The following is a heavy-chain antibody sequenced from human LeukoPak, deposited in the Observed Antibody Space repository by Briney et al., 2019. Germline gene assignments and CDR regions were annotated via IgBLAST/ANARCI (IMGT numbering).Heavy chain of an antibody. CDR2: ISSSSVSR. J-gene: IGHJ4*02. CDR3: ARGARLLWFGGFDY. CDR1: GFAFSIYG. V-gene: IGHV3-21*01. D-gene: IGHD3-10*01. Sequence: GGSLRLSCAASGFAFSIYGMTWVRQASGKGLEWVSSISSSSVSRYYADSVKGRFTISRDNAKNSLYLQMNSLRAEDTAVYYCARGARLLWFGGFDYWGQGTLVTVSS.